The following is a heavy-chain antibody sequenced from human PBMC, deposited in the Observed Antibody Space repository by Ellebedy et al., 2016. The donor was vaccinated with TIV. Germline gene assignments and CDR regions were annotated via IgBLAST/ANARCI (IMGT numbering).Heavy chain of an antibody. CDR1: GYSFTTFT. CDR2: INPDNGDT. D-gene: IGHD2-15*01. V-gene: IGHV1-3*01. CDR3: ARARGGCSGDGCYSDFDF. J-gene: IGHJ4*02. Sequence: AASVKVSCRASGYSFTTFTIHWVRQAPGQRPEWMGWINPDNGDTKHSQKFQARVTITRDTFASTAYMELSSLRSEDTAVDHCARARGGCSGDGCYSDFDFWGQGTLVTVSS.